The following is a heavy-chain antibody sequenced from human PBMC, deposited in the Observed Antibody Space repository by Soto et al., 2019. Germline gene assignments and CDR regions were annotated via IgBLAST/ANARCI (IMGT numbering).Heavy chain of an antibody. CDR3: ARDWLANYDFWSRYNWFDP. Sequence: PGGSLRLSCAASGFTFSSYGMHWVRQAPGKGLEWVAVIWYDGSNKYYADSVKGRFTISRDNSKNTLYLQMNSLRAEDTAVYYCARDWLANYDFWSRYNWFDPWGQGTLVTVSS. CDR2: IWYDGSNK. CDR1: GFTFSSYG. D-gene: IGHD3-3*01. V-gene: IGHV3-33*01. J-gene: IGHJ5*02.